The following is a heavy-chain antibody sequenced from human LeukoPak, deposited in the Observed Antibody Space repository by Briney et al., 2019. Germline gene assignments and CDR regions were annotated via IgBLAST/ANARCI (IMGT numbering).Heavy chain of an antibody. CDR1: GGSFSDYY. Sequence: NPSETLSLTCAVYGGSFSDYYWSWIRQPPGKGLEWIAEINHSGSTKYNPSLKSRITVSVDTSKNQFSLKLTSVTAADTAVYYCARQTGSGLFILPGGQGTLVTVSS. CDR2: INHSGST. D-gene: IGHD3/OR15-3a*01. CDR3: ARQTGSGLFILP. V-gene: IGHV4-34*01. J-gene: IGHJ4*02.